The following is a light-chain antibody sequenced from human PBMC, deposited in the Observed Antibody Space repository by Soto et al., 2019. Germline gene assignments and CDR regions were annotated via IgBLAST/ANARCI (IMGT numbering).Light chain of an antibody. CDR1: HLFYIN. J-gene: IGKJ1*01. CDR2: GAS. CDR3: QQYHSWPPRT. Sequence: EIMMTQSPDTLSVSPGESATLSCRTSHLFYINLALYQQRPGQAPRLLIYGASTRAPGIPARFSGSGSGTEFTLTISSLQSEDFAVYYCQQYHSWPPRTFGQGTKVDIK. V-gene: IGKV3D-15*01.